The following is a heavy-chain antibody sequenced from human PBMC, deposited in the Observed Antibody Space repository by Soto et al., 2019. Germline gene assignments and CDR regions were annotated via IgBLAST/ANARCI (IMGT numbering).Heavy chain of an antibody. CDR2: IIPIFGTA. CDR1: GGTFSSYA. Sequence: SVKVSCKASGGTFSSYAISWVRQAPGQGLEWMGGIIPIFGTANYAQKFQGRVTITADESTSTAYMELSSLRSEDTAVYYCSRGDYYDSSGYRPYYYYYGMDVWGQGTTVTVSS. D-gene: IGHD3-22*01. CDR3: SRGDYYDSSGYRPYYYYYGMDV. J-gene: IGHJ6*02. V-gene: IGHV1-69*01.